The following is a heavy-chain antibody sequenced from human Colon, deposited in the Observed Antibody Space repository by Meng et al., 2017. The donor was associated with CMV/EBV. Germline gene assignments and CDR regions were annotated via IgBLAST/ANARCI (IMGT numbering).Heavy chain of an antibody. CDR2: SDGAAQ. V-gene: IGHV3-30-3*01. D-gene: IGHD3-3*01. CDR3: ARGMLESRTDAFDA. CDR1: GFIFTAYA. J-gene: IGHJ3*01. Sequence: GESLKISCVGSGFIFTAYAMHWVRQAPGKGLEWLASDGAAQNYADSVRGRFTISRDSAKNTVYLQMNSLRDEDTAMYYCARGMLESRTDAFDAWGQGTMVTVSS.